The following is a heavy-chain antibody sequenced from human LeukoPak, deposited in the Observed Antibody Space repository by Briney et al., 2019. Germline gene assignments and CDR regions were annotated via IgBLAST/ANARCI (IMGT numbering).Heavy chain of an antibody. D-gene: IGHD5-18*01. CDR2: INPNSGGT. Sequence: GASVKVSCKASGYTFTVYYMHWVRQAPGQGLEWMGWINPNSGGTNYAQKFQGRVTMTRDTSISTAYMELSRLRSDDTAVYYCAGAGYSYGYYGMDVWGQGTTVTVSS. J-gene: IGHJ6*02. CDR3: AGAGYSYGYYGMDV. CDR1: GYTFTVYY. V-gene: IGHV1-2*02.